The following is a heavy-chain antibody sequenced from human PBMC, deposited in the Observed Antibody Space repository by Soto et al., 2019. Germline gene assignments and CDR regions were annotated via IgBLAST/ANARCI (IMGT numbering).Heavy chain of an antibody. CDR3: ARSRNDYIWGSYTDDY. D-gene: IGHD3-16*01. J-gene: IGHJ4*02. CDR2: ISAYNGNT. CDR1: GYTFTSYG. V-gene: IGHV1-18*01. Sequence: QVQLVQSGAEVKKPGASVKVSCKASGYTFTSYGISWVRQAPGQGLEWMGWISAYNGNTNYAQKLQGRVTMTTDTSTRTAYMELRSLRSDDTAVYYCARSRNDYIWGSYTDDYWGQGTLVTVSA.